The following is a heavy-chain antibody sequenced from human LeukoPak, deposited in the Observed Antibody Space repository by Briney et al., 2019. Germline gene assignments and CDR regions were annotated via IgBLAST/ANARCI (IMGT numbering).Heavy chain of an antibody. CDR2: ISINTDT. V-gene: IGHV3-53*01. D-gene: IGHD1-26*01. CDR3: AIAQSWDELFDS. CDR1: GIAVTGNY. J-gene: IGHJ4*02. Sequence: GGSLRLSCAASGIAVTGNYMSWVRQPPGKGLEWVSFISINTDTFYADSVGGRFTISRDSSENTLSLQMNSLRDEDSAVYYCAIAQSWDELFDSWGQGTLVTVSS.